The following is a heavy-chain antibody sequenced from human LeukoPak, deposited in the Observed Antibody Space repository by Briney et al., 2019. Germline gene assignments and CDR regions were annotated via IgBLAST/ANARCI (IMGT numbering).Heavy chain of an antibody. D-gene: IGHD4-11*01. CDR1: GGSISSGDYY. CDR3: ARVPTVTLAVDY. V-gene: IGHV4-31*03. Sequence: SETLSLTCTVSGGSISSGDYYWSWIRQHPGKGLEWIGYIYYSGSTYYNPSLKSRVTISVDTSKNQFSLKLSSVTAADTAVYYCARVPTVTLAVDYWGQGTLVTVSS. J-gene: IGHJ4*02. CDR2: IYYSGST.